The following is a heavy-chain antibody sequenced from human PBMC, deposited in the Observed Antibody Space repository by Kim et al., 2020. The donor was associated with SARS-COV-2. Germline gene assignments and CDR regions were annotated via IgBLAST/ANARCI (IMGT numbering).Heavy chain of an antibody. CDR1: RYTFTGYY. CDR3: ARGAPGITGTENYLDS. V-gene: IGHV1-2*06. D-gene: IGHD1-20*01. Sequence: ASVKVSCKASRYTFTGYYIHWVRQAPGQGLEWMGRINPKSGGTNYAQKFQGRVTMTRDTSISTAYMELSRLRSDDTAVYYCARGAPGITGTENYLDSWGQGTLVTVSS. J-gene: IGHJ4*02. CDR2: INPKSGGT.